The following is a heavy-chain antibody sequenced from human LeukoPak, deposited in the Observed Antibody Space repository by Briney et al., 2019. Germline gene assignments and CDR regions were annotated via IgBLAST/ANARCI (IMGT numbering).Heavy chain of an antibody. CDR3: AKDITIFGVGDAFDI. CDR2: ISWNSGSI. Sequence: GGSLRLSCAASGFTFDDYAMHWVRQAPGKGLEWVSGISWNSGSIGYADSVKGRFTISRDNAKNSLYLQMNSLRAGDTALYYCAKDITIFGVGDAFDIWGQGTMVTVSS. V-gene: IGHV3-9*01. J-gene: IGHJ3*02. CDR1: GFTFDDYA. D-gene: IGHD3-3*01.